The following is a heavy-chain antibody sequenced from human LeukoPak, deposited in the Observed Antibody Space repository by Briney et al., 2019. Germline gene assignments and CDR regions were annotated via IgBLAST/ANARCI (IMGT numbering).Heavy chain of an antibody. CDR2: ISYDGSNK. J-gene: IGHJ4*02. D-gene: IGHD1-26*01. CDR3: ARGGVGATAFYGY. Sequence: PGRTLRLSCAASGFTFSSYAMHWVRQAPGKGLEWVAVISYDGSNKYYADSVKGRVTISRDNSKNTLYLQMNSLRAEDTAVYYCARGGVGATAFYGYWGQGTLVTVSS. CDR1: GFTFSSYA. V-gene: IGHV3-30*01.